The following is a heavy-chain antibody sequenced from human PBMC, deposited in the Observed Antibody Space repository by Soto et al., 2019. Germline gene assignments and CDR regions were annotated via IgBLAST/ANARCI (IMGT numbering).Heavy chain of an antibody. CDR2: IKTDGTYA. Sequence: EVQLVESGGALVQPGVSLRLSCAASGFTFSTYWMHWVRQAPGKGLLWVSRIKTDGTYATYADSVKGRFTISRDNAKNTLYLQMNSLRVEDAAVYYCAAGGSGYYANWGQGTLVTVSS. D-gene: IGHD3-22*01. J-gene: IGHJ4*02. CDR3: AAGGSGYYAN. CDR1: GFTFSTYW. V-gene: IGHV3-74*01.